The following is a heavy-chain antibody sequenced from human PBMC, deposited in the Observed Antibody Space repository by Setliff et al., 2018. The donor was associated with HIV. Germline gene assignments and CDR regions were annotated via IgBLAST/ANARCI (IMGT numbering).Heavy chain of an antibody. J-gene: IGHJ4*02. CDR2: IHYSGNT. D-gene: IGHD6-6*01. Sequence: SETLSLTCTVSGGSISSSSHYWGWIRQSPGKGLEWIGYIHYSGNTYYNPSLKSRISMSVDTSKNQFSLELTSLTAADTAVYYCATRPRIAARPFDYWGQGMLVPVSS. V-gene: IGHV4-31*03. CDR1: GGSISSSSHY. CDR3: ATRPRIAARPFDY.